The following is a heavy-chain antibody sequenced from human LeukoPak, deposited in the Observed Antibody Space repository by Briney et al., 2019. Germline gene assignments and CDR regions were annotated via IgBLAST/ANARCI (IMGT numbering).Heavy chain of an antibody. D-gene: IGHD3-10*01. V-gene: IGHV3-23*01. Sequence: GGSLRLSCAASGFTFSSYAMSWVRQAPGKGLEWVSAISGSGGSTYYADSVKGRFAISGDNSKNTLYLQMNSLRAEDTAVYYCAKTAGSGSYYYNWFDPWGQGTLVTVSS. CDR1: GFTFSSYA. CDR2: ISGSGGST. CDR3: AKTAGSGSYYYNWFDP. J-gene: IGHJ5*02.